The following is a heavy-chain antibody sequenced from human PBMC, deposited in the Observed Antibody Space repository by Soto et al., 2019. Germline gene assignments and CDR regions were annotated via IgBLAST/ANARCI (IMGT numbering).Heavy chain of an antibody. CDR3: ARDWAWYSRVWYQRGGFAY. CDR1: GFTFSSYG. Sequence: QVQLVESGGGVVQPGRSLRLSCAASGFTFSSYGMHWVRQAPGKGLVWVAVIWYDASNKYYADSVKGRFTVSRDNSKNSLYLQMTSSRAEGLAVYSCARDWAWYSRVWYQRGGFAYSGKGTLVTVS. V-gene: IGHV3-33*01. CDR2: IWYDASNK. J-gene: IGHJ4*02. D-gene: IGHD6-19*01.